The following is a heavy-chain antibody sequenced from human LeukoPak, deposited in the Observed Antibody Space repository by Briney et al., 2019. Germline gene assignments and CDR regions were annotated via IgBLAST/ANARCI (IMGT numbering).Heavy chain of an antibody. J-gene: IGHJ6*03. Sequence: SETLSLTCAVSGYSISSGYYWGWIRQPPGKGLEWIGSIYHSGSTYYNPSLKSRVTMSVDTSKNQFSLKLSSVTAADTAVYYCARGRIYSSSWYEDYYYYMDVWGKGTTVTVSS. CDR1: GYSISSGYY. V-gene: IGHV4-38-2*01. CDR2: IYHSGST. D-gene: IGHD6-13*01. CDR3: ARGRIYSSSWYEDYYYYMDV.